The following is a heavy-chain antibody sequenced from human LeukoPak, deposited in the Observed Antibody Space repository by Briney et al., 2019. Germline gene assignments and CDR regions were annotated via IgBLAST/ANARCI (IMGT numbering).Heavy chain of an antibody. D-gene: IGHD3-9*01. CDR1: GFSFSDEY. CDR2: ISGSGGST. J-gene: IGHJ4*02. V-gene: IGHV3-23*01. Sequence: PGGSLRLSCAASGFSFSDEYMSWVRQAPGKGLEWVSAISGSGGSTYYADSVKGRFTISRDNSKNTLYLQMNSLRAEDTAVYYCAKPDYDILTGYYTTRDYWGQGTLVTVSS. CDR3: AKPDYDILTGYYTTRDY.